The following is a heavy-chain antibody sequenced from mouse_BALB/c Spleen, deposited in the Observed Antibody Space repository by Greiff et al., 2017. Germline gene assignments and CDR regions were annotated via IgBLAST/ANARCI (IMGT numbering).Heavy chain of an antibody. CDR3: ARSGEFYGSSSFAY. Sequence: EVMLVESGGGLVQPGGSRKLSCAASGFTFSSFGMHWVRQAPEKGLEWVAYISSGSSTIYYADTVKGRFTISRDNPKNTLFLQMTSLRSEDTAMYYCARSGEFYGSSSFAYWGQGTLVTVSA. CDR2: ISSGSSTI. V-gene: IGHV5-17*02. J-gene: IGHJ3*01. CDR1: GFTFSSFG. D-gene: IGHD1-1*01.